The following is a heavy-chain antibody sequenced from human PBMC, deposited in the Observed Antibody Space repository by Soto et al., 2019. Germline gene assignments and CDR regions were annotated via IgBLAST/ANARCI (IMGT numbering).Heavy chain of an antibody. V-gene: IGHV1-69*13. CDR3: ARGSGPMIEWH. D-gene: IGHD3-22*01. J-gene: IGHJ4*02. CDR1: GYTFTRSG. CDR2: IIAIFGTT. Sequence: SVKVSCKASGYTFTRSGISWVRQAPGQGLEWMGGIIAIFGTTNYAQKFQGRVTITADASASTAYMELSSLRSEDTAVYYCARGSGPMIEWHWGQGTLVTVSS.